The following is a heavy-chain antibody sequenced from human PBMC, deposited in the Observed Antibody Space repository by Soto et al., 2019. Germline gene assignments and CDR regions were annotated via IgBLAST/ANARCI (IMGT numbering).Heavy chain of an antibody. CDR2: IDSGVNT. J-gene: IGHJ6*02. CDR1: GLTVSSNY. CDR3: ARVRNDCSGGSCYIAGLDV. V-gene: IGHV3-53*01. D-gene: IGHD2-15*01. Sequence: PGGSLRLSCAASGLTVSSNYMNWVRQAPGKGLEWVSVIDSGVNTYYIDSVKGRSTISRDSSKNTLYLQMNSLRAEDTAVYYCARVRNDCSGGSCYIAGLDVRGQGTTVTVSS.